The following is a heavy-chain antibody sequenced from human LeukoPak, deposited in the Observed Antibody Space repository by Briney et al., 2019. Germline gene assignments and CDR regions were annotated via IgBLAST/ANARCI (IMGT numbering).Heavy chain of an antibody. CDR3: ASFDCVWETHGMDAFDI. Sequence: PSETLSLTCAVSGYSITRGYSWGWIRQPPGKGLEWIGSIHHSGSFYNPSLKSRVTISVDTSKNQFSLKLSSVTAADTAVYYCASFDCVWETHGMDAFDIWGQGTMVTVSS. D-gene: IGHD3-16*01. CDR1: GYSITRGYS. J-gene: IGHJ3*02. V-gene: IGHV4-38-2*01. CDR2: IHHSGS.